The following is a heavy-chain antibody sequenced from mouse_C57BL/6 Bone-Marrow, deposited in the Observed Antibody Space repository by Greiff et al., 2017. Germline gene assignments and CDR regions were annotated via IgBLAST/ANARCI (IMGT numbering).Heavy chain of an antibody. D-gene: IGHD4-1*01. Sequence: VQLQQPGAELVKPGASVKMSCKASGYTFTSYWITWVKQRPGQGLEWIGDIYPTSGRTNYKEKFKSKAILTVDTSSTTAYMQLSSLTSEDSAVFYCARSGPLGRSFDYWGQGTTLTVSS. CDR3: ARSGPLGRSFDY. V-gene: IGHV1-55*01. CDR1: GYTFTSYW. CDR2: IYPTSGRT. J-gene: IGHJ2*01.